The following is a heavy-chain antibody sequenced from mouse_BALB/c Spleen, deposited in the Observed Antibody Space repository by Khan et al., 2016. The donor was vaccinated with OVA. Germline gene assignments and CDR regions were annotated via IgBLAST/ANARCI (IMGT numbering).Heavy chain of an antibody. D-gene: IGHD1-1*01. Sequence: EVELVESGGDLVKPGGSLKLSCAASGFTFSTYGMSWVRQTPDKRLEWVALISSGGSYTYYSDSVKGRFTISRDNAKNTLNLQMRSLKSADTAMYYCTRLAYYYNSEGFAYWGQGTLVTVSA. J-gene: IGHJ3*01. CDR1: GFTFSTYG. V-gene: IGHV5-6*01. CDR2: ISSGGSYT. CDR3: TRLAYYYNSEGFAY.